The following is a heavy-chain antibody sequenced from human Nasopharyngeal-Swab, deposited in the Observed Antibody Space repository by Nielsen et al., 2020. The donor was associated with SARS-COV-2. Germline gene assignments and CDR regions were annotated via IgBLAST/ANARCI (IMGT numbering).Heavy chain of an antibody. CDR1: GFTFSSYA. CDR2: ISGSAGSGST. D-gene: IGHD3-16*01. J-gene: IGHJ3*02. V-gene: IGHV3-23*01. Sequence: GGSLRLSCAASGFTFSSYAMTWVRQAPGKGLEWVSGISGSAGSGSTYYADSVKGRFTISRDNAKNSLYLQMNSLRAEDTALYYCAKDIRVYDWDAFDIWGQGTMVTVSS. CDR3: AKDIRVYDWDAFDI.